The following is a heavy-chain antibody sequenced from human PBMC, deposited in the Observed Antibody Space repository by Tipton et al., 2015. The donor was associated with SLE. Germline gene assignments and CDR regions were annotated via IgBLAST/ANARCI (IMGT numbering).Heavy chain of an antibody. J-gene: IGHJ4*02. Sequence: SLRLSCAASGFTFSSYAMHWVRQAPGKGLEWVAVISYDGSNNNYADSVKGRIPISRDNSKNTLYVQMHSLRAEDTAVYYCARDLPTTVATPLDYWGQGTLVTVSS. CDR1: GFTFSSYA. CDR3: ARDLPTTVATPLDY. D-gene: IGHD4-23*01. V-gene: IGHV3-30*04. CDR2: ISYDGSNN.